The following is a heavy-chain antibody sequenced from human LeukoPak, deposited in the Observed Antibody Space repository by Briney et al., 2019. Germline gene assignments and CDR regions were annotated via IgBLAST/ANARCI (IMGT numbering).Heavy chain of an antibody. J-gene: IGHJ6*03. CDR2: MNPNSGNT. V-gene: IGHV1-8*01. D-gene: IGHD2-15*01. Sequence: ASVEVSCKASGYTFTSYDINWVRQATGQGLEWMGWMNPNSGNTGYAQKFQGRVTMTRNTSISTAYMELSSLRSEDTAVYYCARLSKHCSGGSCYYYYYYMDVWGKGTTVTVSS. CDR3: ARLSKHCSGGSCYYYYYYMDV. CDR1: GYTFTSYD.